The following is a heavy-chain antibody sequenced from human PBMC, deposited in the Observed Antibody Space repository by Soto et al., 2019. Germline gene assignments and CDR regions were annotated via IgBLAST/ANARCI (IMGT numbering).Heavy chain of an antibody. V-gene: IGHV1-69*13. D-gene: IGHD2-21*02. CDR2: IIPIFGTA. CDR3: ARFVYCGGDCYGYFDY. J-gene: IGHJ4*02. CDR1: GGTFSSYA. Sequence: SVKVSCKASGGTFSSYAISWVRQAPGQGLEWMGGIIPIFGTANYAQKFQGRVTITADESTSTAYMELSSLRSEDTAVYYCARFVYCGGDCYGYFDYWGQGTLVTVPS.